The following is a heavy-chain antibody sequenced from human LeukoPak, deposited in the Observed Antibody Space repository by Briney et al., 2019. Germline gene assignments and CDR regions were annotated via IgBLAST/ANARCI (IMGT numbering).Heavy chain of an antibody. Sequence: SETLSLTCAVYGGSFSGYYWSWIRQPPGKGLEWIGEINHSGSTNYNPSLKSRVTISVDTSKNQFSLKLSSVTAADTAVYYCARGLAVDYYDSSGYYPFDYWGQGTLVTVSS. CDR2: INHSGST. J-gene: IGHJ4*02. CDR1: GGSFSGYY. D-gene: IGHD3-22*01. V-gene: IGHV4-34*09. CDR3: ARGLAVDYYDSSGYYPFDY.